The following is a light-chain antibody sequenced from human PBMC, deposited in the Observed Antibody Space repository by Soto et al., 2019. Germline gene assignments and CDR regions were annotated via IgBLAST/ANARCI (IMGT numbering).Light chain of an antibody. J-gene: IGLJ3*02. CDR1: SSNLGADYD. CDR3: QSYDTSLSGYV. CDR2: ANT. V-gene: IGLV1-40*01. Sequence: QSALTQPPSVSGAPGQRVTISCTGTSSNLGADYDVNWYQQLPGTAPKVVINANTYRPSGVPARFSGSKSGTSASLVVTDLQAEDEGDYYCQSYDTSLSGYVFGGGTQLTVL.